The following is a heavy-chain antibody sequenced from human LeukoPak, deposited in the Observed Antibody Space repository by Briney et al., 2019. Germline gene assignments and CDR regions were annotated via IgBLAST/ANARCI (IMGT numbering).Heavy chain of an antibody. Sequence: SETLSLTCTVSGDSTSGYSYYWGWIRQPPGKGLEWIASISYSGNTYYKPSLKSRVAISVDTSKNQFSLKLSSVTAADTAMYYCARQSRDGGNPIDYWGQGTLVAVSS. CDR3: ARQSRDGGNPIDY. D-gene: IGHD4-23*01. V-gene: IGHV4-39*01. J-gene: IGHJ4*02. CDR2: ISYSGNT. CDR1: GDSTSGYSYY.